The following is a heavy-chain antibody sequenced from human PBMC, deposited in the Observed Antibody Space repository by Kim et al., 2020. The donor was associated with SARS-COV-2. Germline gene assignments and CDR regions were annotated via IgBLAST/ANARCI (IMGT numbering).Heavy chain of an antibody. J-gene: IGHJ6*04. CDR3: ARDPTDEELELN. V-gene: IGHV3-48*03. D-gene: IGHD1-7*01. Sequence: YADSVKGRFTISRDNDKNSLYLQMNSLRAEDTAVYYCARDPTDEELELNWGKGTTVTVSS.